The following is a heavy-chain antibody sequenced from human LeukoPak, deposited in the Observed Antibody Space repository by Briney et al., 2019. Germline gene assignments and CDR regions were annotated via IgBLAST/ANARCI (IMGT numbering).Heavy chain of an antibody. CDR2: ISGSGVST. Sequence: GGSLRLSCAASGFTFSSYAMSWVRQAPGKGLEWVSAISGSGVSTYYVDSVKGRLTISRDNSKNTLYLQMNSLRAEDTAIYYCARSRVWYGSGSYSDYWGQGTLVTVSS. J-gene: IGHJ4*02. V-gene: IGHV3-23*01. D-gene: IGHD3-10*01. CDR1: GFTFSSYA. CDR3: ARSRVWYGSGSYSDY.